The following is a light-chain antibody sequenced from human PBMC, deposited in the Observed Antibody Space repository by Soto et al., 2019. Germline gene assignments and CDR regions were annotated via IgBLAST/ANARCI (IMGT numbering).Light chain of an antibody. V-gene: IGKV1-16*02. CDR1: QDMKNY. CDR3: NHYNSYPPP. Sequence: DIQMAQSPSSLSASVGDRVTITCRASQDMKNYLAWFQQKPGKAPKSLIYAASSLQSGVPSKFRGSGSGTDFTLTITSLQPDEFHTYYQNHYNSYPPPVAGGTRV. CDR2: AAS. J-gene: IGKJ4*01.